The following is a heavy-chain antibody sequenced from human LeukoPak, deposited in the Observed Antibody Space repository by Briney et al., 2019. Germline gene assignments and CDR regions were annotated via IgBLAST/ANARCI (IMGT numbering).Heavy chain of an antibody. Sequence: GGSLRLSCAASGFTFSSYAMSWVRQAPGKGLEWVSAISGSGGSTYYADSVKGRFTISRDNSKNTLYLQMNSLRAEDTAVYYCAKDYDSSGYYWSHYFDYWGQGTLVTVSS. CDR3: AKDYDSSGYYWSHYFDY. J-gene: IGHJ4*02. CDR1: GFTFSSYA. CDR2: ISGSGGST. D-gene: IGHD3-22*01. V-gene: IGHV3-23*01.